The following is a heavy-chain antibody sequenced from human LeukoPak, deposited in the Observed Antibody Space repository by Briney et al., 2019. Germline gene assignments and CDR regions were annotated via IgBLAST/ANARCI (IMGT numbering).Heavy chain of an antibody. Sequence: SQTLSLTCAISGDSVSSNSVTWNWIRQSPSRGLEWLGRTYYRSKWYNDYAVSVKGRITINPDTSKNQLSLQLNSVTPEDTALYYCARGKYYAVEYWGQGTLVTVSS. V-gene: IGHV6-1*01. CDR1: GDSVSSNSVT. CDR2: TYYRSKWYN. J-gene: IGHJ4*02. CDR3: ARGKYYAVEY. D-gene: IGHD1-26*01.